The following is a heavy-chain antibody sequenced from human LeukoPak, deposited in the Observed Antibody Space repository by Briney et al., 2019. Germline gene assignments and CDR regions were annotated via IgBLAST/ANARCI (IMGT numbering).Heavy chain of an antibody. Sequence: ASVKVSCKASGGTFSSYAISWVRQAPGQGLEWMGRITPILGIANYAQKFQGRVTITADKSTGTAYMELSSLRSEDTAVYYCARDRDRTTGTTLLGYWGQGTLVTVSS. CDR1: GGTFSSYA. V-gene: IGHV1-69*04. D-gene: IGHD1-1*01. J-gene: IGHJ4*02. CDR3: ARDRDRTTGTTLLGY. CDR2: ITPILGIA.